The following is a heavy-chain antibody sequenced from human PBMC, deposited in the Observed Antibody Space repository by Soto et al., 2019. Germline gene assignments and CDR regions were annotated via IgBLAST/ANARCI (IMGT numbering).Heavy chain of an antibody. CDR2: INPNSGGT. V-gene: IGHV1-2*04. CDR1: GYTFTGYY. D-gene: IGHD6-6*01. J-gene: IGHJ3*02. Sequence: ASVKVSCKASGYTFTGYYMHWVRQAPGQGLEGMGWINPNSGGTNDAQKFQGWVTMTRDTSISTAYMELSRLRSDDTAVYYCARERTSSIAARGAFDIWGQGTMVTVSS. CDR3: ARERTSSIAARGAFDI.